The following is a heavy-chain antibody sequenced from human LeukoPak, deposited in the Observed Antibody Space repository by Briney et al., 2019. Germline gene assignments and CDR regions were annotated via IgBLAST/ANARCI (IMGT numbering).Heavy chain of an antibody. V-gene: IGHV3-11*01. CDR3: ARGHYGLDY. CDR2: IFNSGSSI. CDR1: GFTFSDHW. J-gene: IGHJ4*02. Sequence: PGGSLRLSCAVSGFTFSDHWMSWIRQAPGKGLEWVSYIFNSGSSIYYADSVKGRFTISRDNAKNSLFLQMNSLRADDTAVYYCARGHYGLDYWGQGTLVTVSS. D-gene: IGHD4-17*01.